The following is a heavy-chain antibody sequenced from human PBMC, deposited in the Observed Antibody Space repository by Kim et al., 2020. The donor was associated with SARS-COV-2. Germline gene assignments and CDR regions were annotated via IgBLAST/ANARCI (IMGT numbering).Heavy chain of an antibody. CDR3: ARAASGAPWYFDS. D-gene: IGHD1-26*01. CDR2: ISGAGSNK. Sequence: GGSLRLSCAASGFTFSSHAMNWVRQAPGKGLEWVSGISGAGSNKFYADSVRGRFTISRDNSTNTLYLQMNSLRVEDTALYYCARAASGAPWYFDSWGQGT. V-gene: IGHV3-23*01. CDR1: GFTFSSHA. J-gene: IGHJ4*02.